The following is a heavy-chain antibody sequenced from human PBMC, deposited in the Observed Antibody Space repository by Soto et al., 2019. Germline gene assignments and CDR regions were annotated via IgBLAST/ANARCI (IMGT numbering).Heavy chain of an antibody. CDR3: ARAPRGVVVITSYFQH. V-gene: IGHV3-48*03. J-gene: IGHJ1*01. D-gene: IGHD3-22*01. CDR1: GFTFSSYE. CDR2: ISSSGSTI. Sequence: GGSLRLSCAASGFTFSSYEMNWVRQAPGKGLEWVSYISSSGSTIYYADSVKGRFTISRDNAKNSLYLQMNSLRAEDTAGYYCARAPRGVVVITSYFQHWGQGTLVTVSS.